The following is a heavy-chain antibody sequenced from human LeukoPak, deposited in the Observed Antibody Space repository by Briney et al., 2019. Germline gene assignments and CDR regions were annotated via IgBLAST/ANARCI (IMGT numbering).Heavy chain of an antibody. J-gene: IGHJ2*01. D-gene: IGHD3-9*01. CDR1: VFTFSNYS. CDR3: AKDGFVQVFRYFAPEPRYFDL. Sequence: GASLRLSCASSVFTFSNYSMNWVRQAPGKVLEWVSLISGSGGSTYYADSVNGRFTISRDNSKNTLYLQMNSLRAEDTAVYYSAKDGFVQVFRYFAPEPRYFDLWGRGTLATVSS. V-gene: IGHV3-23*01. CDR2: ISGSGGST.